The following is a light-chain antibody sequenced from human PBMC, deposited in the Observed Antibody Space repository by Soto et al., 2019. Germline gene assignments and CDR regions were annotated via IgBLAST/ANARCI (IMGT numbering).Light chain of an antibody. J-gene: IGLJ1*01. CDR3: QVWDTSSDHSV. V-gene: IGLV3-21*02. Sequence: SYELTQPPSVSVPPGQTAKISCGGNNIGSKSVQWYQQKPGQAPVLVVYDDSDRPSGIPERFAGSKSWNTATLTISRVEAGDEADYYCQVWDTSSDHSVFGTGTKVTVL. CDR1: NIGSKS. CDR2: DDS.